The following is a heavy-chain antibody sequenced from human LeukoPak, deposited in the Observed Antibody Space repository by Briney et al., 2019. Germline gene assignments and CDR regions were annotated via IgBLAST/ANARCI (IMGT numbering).Heavy chain of an antibody. CDR1: GYTFTSYG. CDR3: AREWELRPQGAFDI. J-gene: IGHJ3*02. CDR2: ISAYNGNT. Sequence: ASVKVSCKASGYTFTSYGISWVRQAPGQGLEWMGWISAYNGNTNYAQKLQGRVTMTTDTSTSTAYMELRSLRSDDTAVYYCAREWELRPQGAFDIWGQGTMVTVSS. D-gene: IGHD1-26*01. V-gene: IGHV1-18*01.